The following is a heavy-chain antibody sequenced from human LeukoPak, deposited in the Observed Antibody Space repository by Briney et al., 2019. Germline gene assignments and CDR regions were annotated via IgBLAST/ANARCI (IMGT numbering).Heavy chain of an antibody. J-gene: IGHJ4*02. CDR1: GFTFDDYA. Sequence: ALRLSCAASGFTFDDYALFWVRQAPGKGLEWVSGISWNSGSVDFADSVKGRFTTPRDNAKNSLYLQMNSLRAEDTAFYCAKGTGGYYGPFDSWGQGTLVTVSS. CDR2: ISWNSGSV. V-gene: IGHV3-9*01. CDR3: AKGTGGYYGPFDS. D-gene: IGHD3-22*01.